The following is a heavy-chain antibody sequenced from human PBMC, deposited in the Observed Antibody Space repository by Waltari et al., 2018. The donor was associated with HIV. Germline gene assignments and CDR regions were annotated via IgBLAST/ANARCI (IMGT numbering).Heavy chain of an antibody. D-gene: IGHD6-19*01. J-gene: IGHJ4*02. CDR1: GFTGSPIA. CDR3: AHEAAVSAGPLDS. V-gene: IGHV3-23*04. CDR2: IGGSDNST. Sequence: EVHLAESGGGLVQPGESLTISCVVSGFTGSPIALTWVRQAPGKGLQWVSSIGGSDNSTHYADSVRDRFFISRDDSQNTLSLQMHSLTINDTAVYFCAHEAAVSAGPLDSWGQGIIVIVSS.